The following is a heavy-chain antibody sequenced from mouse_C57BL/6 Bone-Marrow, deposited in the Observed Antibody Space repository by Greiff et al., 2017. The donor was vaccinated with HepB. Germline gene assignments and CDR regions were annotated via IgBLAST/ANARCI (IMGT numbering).Heavy chain of an antibody. V-gene: IGHV5-6*01. D-gene: IGHD2-1*01. CDR2: ISSGGSYT. CDR1: GFTFSSYG. Sequence: EVKVVESGGDLVKPGGSLKLSCAASGFTFSSYGMSWVRQTPDKRLEWVATISSGGSYTYYPDSVKGRFTISRDNAKNTLYLQMSSLKSEDTAMYYCARHYLLWSYWDFDVWGTGTTVTVSS. CDR3: ARHYLLWSYWDFDV. J-gene: IGHJ1*03.